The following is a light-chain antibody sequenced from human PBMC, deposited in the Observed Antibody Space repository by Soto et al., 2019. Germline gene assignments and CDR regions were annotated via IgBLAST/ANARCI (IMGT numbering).Light chain of an antibody. V-gene: IGLV2-14*01. CDR2: EVD. CDR3: VSYIESSLTHWV. J-gene: IGLJ3*02. Sequence: QSVLTQPASVSGSPGQSITISCTGTYTDVGGYNRVSWYQHHAGKGPKMLIFEVDNRPSGISDRFSDSKSGDTASLTISDLQAEDEADYYCVSYIESSLTHWVFGGGTKLTVL. CDR1: YTDVGGYNR.